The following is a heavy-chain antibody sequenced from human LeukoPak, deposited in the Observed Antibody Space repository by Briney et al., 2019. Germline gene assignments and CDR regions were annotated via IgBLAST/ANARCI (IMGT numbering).Heavy chain of an antibody. D-gene: IGHD2-2*01. J-gene: IGHJ5*02. CDR1: GFTFNRFW. Sequence: PGGSLRLSCAASGFTFNRFWMSWVRQAPGKGLEWVANIKEDGSEKYYVDSVKGRFTISRDNTKNSLYLQVNSLRAEDTAVYYCARSGVVVPAAPVRFDPWGQGTLVTVSS. CDR2: IKEDGSEK. CDR3: ARSGVVVPAAPVRFDP. V-gene: IGHV3-7*01.